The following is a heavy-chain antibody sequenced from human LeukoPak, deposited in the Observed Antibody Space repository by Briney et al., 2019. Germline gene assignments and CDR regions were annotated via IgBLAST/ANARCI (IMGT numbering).Heavy chain of an antibody. Sequence: SETLSLTCTVSDDSISSDYWSWVRQPPGKGLEWIGYTHYSGSTNYSPSLKSRVTISVDTSRNQLSLKLSSVTAADTAVYYCARGSACINGACYSALGYWGRGTLVTVSS. V-gene: IGHV4-59*12. J-gene: IGHJ4*02. CDR3: ARGSACINGACYSALGY. CDR1: DDSISSDY. CDR2: THYSGST. D-gene: IGHD2-8*01.